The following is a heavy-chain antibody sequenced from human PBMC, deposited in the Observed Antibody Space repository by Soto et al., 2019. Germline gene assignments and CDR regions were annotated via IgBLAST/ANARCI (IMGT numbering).Heavy chain of an antibody. Sequence: QVQLVESGGGVVQPGTSLRVSCVGSGFTFRSYVIHWVRQAPGEGLEWVALTSYDGSGKYYGDSVRGRFTISRDNSRNTVDLQMDRLRLEDTAVYYCARWGTTGGLAVWGQGTLVSVSS. D-gene: IGHD3-16*01. CDR1: GFTFRSYV. CDR3: ARWGTTGGLAV. CDR2: TSYDGSGK. J-gene: IGHJ1*01. V-gene: IGHV3-30*19.